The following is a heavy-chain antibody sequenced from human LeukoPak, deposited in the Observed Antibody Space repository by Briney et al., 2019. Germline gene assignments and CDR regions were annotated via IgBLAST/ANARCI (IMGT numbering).Heavy chain of an antibody. D-gene: IGHD3-10*01. V-gene: IGHV3-74*01. Sequence: GGSLRLSCAASGFTFSSYWMHWVRQAPGKGLVWVSRINIDGSSTSYADSVKGRFPILRDNAKNTVYLQMNSLRAEDTAVYYCASIYGSGSCGVGYFDYWGQGTLVTVSS. CDR3: ASIYGSGSCGVGYFDY. CDR1: GFTFSSYW. CDR2: INIDGSST. J-gene: IGHJ4*02.